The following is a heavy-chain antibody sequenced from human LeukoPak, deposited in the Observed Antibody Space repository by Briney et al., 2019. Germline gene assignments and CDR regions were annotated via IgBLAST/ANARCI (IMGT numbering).Heavy chain of an antibody. Sequence: SQTLSLTCTVSGGSISSGDYYWSWIRQPPGKGLEWIGRIYTSGSTNYNPSLKSRTTMSVDTSKNQFSLKLRSVTAADKAVYFCARSGRGYYDSSGYYTALDYWGQGTLVTVSS. CDR1: GGSISSGDYY. CDR2: IYTSGST. D-gene: IGHD3-22*01. V-gene: IGHV4-61*02. J-gene: IGHJ4*02. CDR3: ARSGRGYYDSSGYYTALDY.